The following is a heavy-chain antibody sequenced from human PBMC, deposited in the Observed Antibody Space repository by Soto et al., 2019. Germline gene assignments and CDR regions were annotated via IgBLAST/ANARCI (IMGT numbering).Heavy chain of an antibody. J-gene: IGHJ4*02. Sequence: QLQLQESGPGLVKPSETLSLTCTVSGGSISSSSYYWGWIRQPPGKGLEWIGSIYYSGSTYYNPSLKSRVTISVDTSKNQFSLKLSSVTAADTAVYYCARHVIMGYVPDYFDYWGQGTLVTVSS. CDR2: IYYSGST. V-gene: IGHV4-39*01. D-gene: IGHD2-8*01. CDR1: GGSISSSSYY. CDR3: ARHVIMGYVPDYFDY.